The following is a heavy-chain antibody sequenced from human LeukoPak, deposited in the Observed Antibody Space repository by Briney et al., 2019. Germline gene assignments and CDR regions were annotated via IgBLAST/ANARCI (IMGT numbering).Heavy chain of an antibody. V-gene: IGHV4-59*01. Sequence: PSETLSLTCTVSSGSINSYYWRWLRQPPGKGLEWIGYIYYSGSTNYNPSLKSRVTISVDTSKNQFSLKLSSVTAADTAVYYCARDITMIVIWGQGTLVTVSS. J-gene: IGHJ4*02. CDR3: ARDITMIVI. CDR1: SGSINSYY. CDR2: IYYSGST. D-gene: IGHD3-22*01.